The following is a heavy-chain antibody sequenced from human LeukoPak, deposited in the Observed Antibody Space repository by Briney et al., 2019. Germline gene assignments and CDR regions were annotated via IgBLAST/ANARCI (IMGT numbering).Heavy chain of an antibody. CDR1: GFTFDDYA. CDR2: ISWNSGSI. J-gene: IGHJ4*02. D-gene: IGHD3-3*01. Sequence: PGRSLRLSCAASGFTFDDYAMHWLRQAPGKGLEWGSGISWNSGSIGYADSVKGRFTISRDNAKNSLYLQMNSLRAEDTALYYCAKGPLRYDFWSGYSYYFDYWGQGTLVTVSS. V-gene: IGHV3-9*01. CDR3: AKGPLRYDFWSGYSYYFDY.